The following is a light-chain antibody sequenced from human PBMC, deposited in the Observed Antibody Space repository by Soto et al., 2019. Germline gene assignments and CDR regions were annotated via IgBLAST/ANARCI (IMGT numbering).Light chain of an antibody. V-gene: IGLV2-14*03. CDR3: SSYTGTTTLGYV. Sequence: QSVLTQPASVSGSPGQSITISCTGTGSDVGGFNLVSWYQQHPGKAPKLIIYDVSDRPSGVSNRFSGSKSGNTASLTISGLQTEDEAAYYCSSYTGTTTLGYVFGTGTRSPS. CDR2: DVS. J-gene: IGLJ1*01. CDR1: GSDVGGFNL.